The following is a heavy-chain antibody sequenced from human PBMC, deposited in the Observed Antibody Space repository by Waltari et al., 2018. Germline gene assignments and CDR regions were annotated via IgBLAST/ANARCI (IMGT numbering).Heavy chain of an antibody. J-gene: IGHJ4*02. V-gene: IGHV3-23*01. CDR2: ISGSGGST. D-gene: IGHD2-2*01. CDR3: AKEFIVVPAAAVDY. Sequence: EVQLLESGVGLVQPGGSLRLSCAASGFTFSSYAMGWVRQAPGKGLEWVSAISGSGGSTYYADSVKGRFTISRDNSKNTLYLQMNSLRAEDTAVYYCAKEFIVVPAAAVDYWGQGTLVTVSS. CDR1: GFTFSSYA.